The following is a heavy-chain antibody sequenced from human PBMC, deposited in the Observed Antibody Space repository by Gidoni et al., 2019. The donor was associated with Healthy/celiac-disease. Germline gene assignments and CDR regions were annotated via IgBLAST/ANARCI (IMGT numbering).Heavy chain of an antibody. Sequence: QVQLVESGGGLVKPGGSLRLSCAASGFTFSDYYMSWIRQAPGKGLEWVSYISSSGSTIYYADSVKGRFTISRDNAKNSLYLQMNSLRAEDTAVYYCARRGYYYDSSGYSSYNWFDPWGQGTLVTVSS. CDR1: GFTFSDYY. CDR3: ARRGYYYDSSGYSSYNWFDP. J-gene: IGHJ5*02. CDR2: ISSSGSTI. D-gene: IGHD3-22*01. V-gene: IGHV3-11*01.